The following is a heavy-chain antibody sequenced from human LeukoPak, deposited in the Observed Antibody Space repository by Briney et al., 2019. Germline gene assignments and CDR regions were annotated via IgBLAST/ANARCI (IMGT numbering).Heavy chain of an antibody. CDR3: ARDEGAGPFDY. D-gene: IGHD6-19*01. Sequence: SQTLSLTCAVSGGSISSGGYSWSWIRQPPGKGLEWIGYIYHSGSTYYNPSLKSRVTISVDRSKNQFSLKLSSVTAADTAVYYCARDEGAGPFDYWGQGTLVTVSS. V-gene: IGHV4-30-2*01. CDR1: GGSISSGGYS. J-gene: IGHJ4*02. CDR2: IYHSGST.